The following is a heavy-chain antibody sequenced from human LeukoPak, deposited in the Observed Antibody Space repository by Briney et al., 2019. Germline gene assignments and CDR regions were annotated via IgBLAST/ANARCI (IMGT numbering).Heavy chain of an antibody. CDR2: IIPIFGTA. Sequence: ASVKVSCKASGGTFSSYAISWVRQAPGQGLEWMGGIIPIFGTANYAQKFQGRVTITADESTSTAYMELSSLRSEDTAVYYCARGYDSSGYYMDYFDYWGQGTLVTVSS. CDR3: ARGYDSSGYYMDYFDY. V-gene: IGHV1-69*13. D-gene: IGHD3-22*01. J-gene: IGHJ4*02. CDR1: GGTFSSYA.